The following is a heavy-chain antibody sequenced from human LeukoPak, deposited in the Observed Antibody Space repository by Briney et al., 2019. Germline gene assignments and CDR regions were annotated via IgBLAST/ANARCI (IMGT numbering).Heavy chain of an antibody. Sequence: SETLSLTCTVSGGSISSYYWSWIRQPPGKGLEWIAYISDIGSINYNPSLKSRVTISLDTSKNQFSLKLSSVTTADTAVYYCAGHHPRNTVDFWGQGTLVTVSS. CDR1: GGSISSYY. D-gene: IGHD2/OR15-2a*01. CDR3: AGHHPRNTVDF. CDR2: ISDIGSI. J-gene: IGHJ4*02. V-gene: IGHV4-59*08.